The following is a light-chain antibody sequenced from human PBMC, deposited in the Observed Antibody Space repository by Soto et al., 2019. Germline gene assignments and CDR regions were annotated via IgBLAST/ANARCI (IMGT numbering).Light chain of an antibody. Sequence: EIVLTQSPGTLSLSPGERATLSCRASQSISSSFLAWYQQKQGQAPRLLIYDASDRATGIPDRFSGSASGTDFTLTISRLEPEDFAVYYCQQYGTLPITFGQGTRLEIK. CDR2: DAS. CDR1: QSISSSF. V-gene: IGKV3-20*01. CDR3: QQYGTLPIT. J-gene: IGKJ5*01.